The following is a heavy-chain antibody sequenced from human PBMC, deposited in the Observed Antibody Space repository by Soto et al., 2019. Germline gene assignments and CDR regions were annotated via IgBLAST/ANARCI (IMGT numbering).Heavy chain of an antibody. Sequence: ASVKVSCKASGGTFSSYAISWVRQAPGQGLEWMGGIIPIFGTANYAQKFQGRVTITADKSKSTAYMELSSLRSEDTAVYSCARDHYDIFTGYDVWGQGTTVAVYS. CDR3: ARDHYDIFTGYDV. D-gene: IGHD3-9*01. CDR1: GGTFSSYA. V-gene: IGHV1-69*06. CDR2: IIPIFGTA. J-gene: IGHJ6*02.